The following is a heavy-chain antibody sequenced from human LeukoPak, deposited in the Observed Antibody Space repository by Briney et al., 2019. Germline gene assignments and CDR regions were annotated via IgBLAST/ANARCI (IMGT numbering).Heavy chain of an antibody. J-gene: IGHJ4*02. CDR1: GFTFSSYA. D-gene: IGHD2-2*01. V-gene: IGHV3-23*01. Sequence: GGSLRLSCAASGFTFSSYAMSWVRQAPGKGLEWVSAISGSGGSTYYADSVKGRFTISRDNSKNTLHLQMNSLRAEDTAVYYCAKRIPRGVVVVPAALDYWGQGTLVTVSS. CDR2: ISGSGGST. CDR3: AKRIPRGVVVVPAALDY.